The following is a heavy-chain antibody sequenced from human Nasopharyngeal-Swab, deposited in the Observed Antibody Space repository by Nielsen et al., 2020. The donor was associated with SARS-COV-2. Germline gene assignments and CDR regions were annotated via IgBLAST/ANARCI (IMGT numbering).Heavy chain of an antibody. V-gene: IGHV3-7*01. J-gene: IGHJ4*02. CDR3: VRLSIATAGVDY. CDR2: INQGGSEK. CDR1: GFTLGNYW. Sequence: GESLKISCAASGFTLGNYWMSWVRQAPGKGLEWVANINQGGSEKYYLDSVEGRFTISRDNPKNSLYLQMNSLRAEDTAVFYCVRLSIATAGVDYWGQGTLVTVSS. D-gene: IGHD6-13*01.